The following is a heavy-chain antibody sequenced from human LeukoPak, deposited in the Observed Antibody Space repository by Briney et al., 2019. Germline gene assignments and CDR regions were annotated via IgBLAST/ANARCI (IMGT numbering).Heavy chain of an antibody. J-gene: IGHJ4*02. D-gene: IGHD5-18*01. CDR1: GFTFSSYE. CDR2: ISSSANTI. V-gene: IGHV3-48*03. CDR3: AREVYGYSSGYFDY. Sequence: GGSLRLSCAASGFTFSSYEMNWVRQAPGKGLEWVSYISSSANTIYYADSVKGRFTISRDNAKNSLYLQMNSLRAGDTAVYYCAREVYGYSSGYFDYWGQGTLVTVSS.